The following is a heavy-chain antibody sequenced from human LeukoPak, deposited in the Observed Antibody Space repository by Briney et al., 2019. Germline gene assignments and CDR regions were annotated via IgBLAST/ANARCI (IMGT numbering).Heavy chain of an antibody. D-gene: IGHD3-22*01. J-gene: IGHJ3*02. CDR1: DSISSYS. CDR3: ARRRTYYYDSSVAFDI. Sequence: PSETLSLTCTVSDSISSYSWSWIRQPPGKGLEWIGEINHSGSTNYNPSLKSRVTISVDTSKNQFSLKLSSVTAADTAVYYCARRRTYYYDSSVAFDIWGQGTMVTVSS. V-gene: IGHV4-34*01. CDR2: INHSGST.